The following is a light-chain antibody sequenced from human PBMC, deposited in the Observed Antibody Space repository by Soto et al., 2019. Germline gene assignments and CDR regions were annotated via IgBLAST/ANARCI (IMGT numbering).Light chain of an antibody. Sequence: EIVLTQSPATRSLSPGERATLSCRASQSVSTFLAWYQHKPGQAPRLLIYDASNRATGIPDRFRGSGSGTDFTLTISSLEPEDFALYYCQQGTDWPPGTFGQGPRWISN. CDR1: QSVSTF. CDR2: DAS. V-gene: IGKV3-11*01. J-gene: IGKJ1*01. CDR3: QQGTDWPPGT.